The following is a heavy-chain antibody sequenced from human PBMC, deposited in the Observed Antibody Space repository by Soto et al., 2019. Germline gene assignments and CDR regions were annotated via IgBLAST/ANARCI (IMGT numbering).Heavy chain of an antibody. CDR1: GFTFSIYW. CDR3: ARMIVATITLFDY. CDR2: IKQDGSEK. V-gene: IGHV3-7*03. J-gene: IGHJ4*02. D-gene: IGHD5-12*01. Sequence: PGGSLRLSCAASGFTFSIYWMSWVRQAPGKGLEWVANIKQDGSEKYYVDSVKGRFTISRDNAKNSLYLQMNSLRAEDTAVYYCARMIVATITLFDYWGQGTLVTVSS.